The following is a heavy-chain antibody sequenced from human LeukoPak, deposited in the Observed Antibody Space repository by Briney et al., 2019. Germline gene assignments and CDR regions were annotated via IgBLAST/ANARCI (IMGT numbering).Heavy chain of an antibody. J-gene: IGHJ6*03. CDR3: ARVSQLWFITDPSYYYYMDV. V-gene: IGHV1-8*03. Sequence: ASVKVSCKASGYTFTSYDINWVRQATGQGLEWMGWMNPNSGNTGYAQKFQGRVTITRNTSISTAYMELSSLRSEDTAVYYCARVSQLWFITDPSYYYYMDVWGKGTTVTVSS. CDR2: MNPNSGNT. D-gene: IGHD5-18*01. CDR1: GYTFTSYD.